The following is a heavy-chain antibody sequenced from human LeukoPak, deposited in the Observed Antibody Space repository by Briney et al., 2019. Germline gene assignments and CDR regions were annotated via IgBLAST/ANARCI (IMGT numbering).Heavy chain of an antibody. D-gene: IGHD2-21*02. CDR2: IKKDGSGK. CDR3: ASLADCGGDCYHYFDY. V-gene: IGHV3-7*01. J-gene: IGHJ4*02. Sequence: GGSLRLSCTASGFTFSRYWMSWVRQAPGKGLEWVANIKKDGSGKYYVDSVKGRFTISRDNAKNSLFLQMNSLRAEDTAVYYCASLADCGGDCYHYFDYWGQGTLVTVSS. CDR1: GFTFSRYW.